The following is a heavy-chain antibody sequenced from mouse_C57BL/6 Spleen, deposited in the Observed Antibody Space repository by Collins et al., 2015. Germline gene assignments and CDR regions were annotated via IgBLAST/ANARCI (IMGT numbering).Heavy chain of an antibody. Sequence: SYGISWVKQRTGQGLEWIGEIYPRSGNTYYNEKFKGKATLTADKSSSTAYMELRSLTSEDSAVYFCARGVSSPWYFDVWGTGTTVTVSS. CDR3: ARGVSSPWYFDV. J-gene: IGHJ1*03. CDR1: SYG. D-gene: IGHD1-1*01. V-gene: IGHV1-81*01. CDR2: IYPRSGNT.